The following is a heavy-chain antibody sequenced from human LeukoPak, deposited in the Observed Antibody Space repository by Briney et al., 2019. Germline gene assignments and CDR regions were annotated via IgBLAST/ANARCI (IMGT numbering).Heavy chain of an antibody. CDR2: INPNSGGT. CDR1: GYTFTGYY. D-gene: IGHD2-2*01. CDR3: ARGYCSSTSCYGSKPLDY. V-gene: IGHV1-2*02. Sequence: ASVKVSCKASGYTFTGYYIYWVRQAPGQGLEWMGWINPNSGGTNYAQKFQGRVTMTRDTSISTAYMELSRLRSEDTAVYYCARGYCSSTSCYGSKPLDYWGQGTLVTVSS. J-gene: IGHJ4*02.